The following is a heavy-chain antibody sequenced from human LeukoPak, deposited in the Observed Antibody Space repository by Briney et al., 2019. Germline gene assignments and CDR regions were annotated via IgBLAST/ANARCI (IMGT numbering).Heavy chain of an antibody. D-gene: IGHD6-19*01. CDR3: TTVSSGYSSGWYVGPIDY. CDR1: GFTFSNAW. J-gene: IGHJ4*02. V-gene: IGHV3-15*01. CDR2: IKSKTDDGTT. Sequence: PGGSLRLSCAASGFTFSNAWMSWVRQAPGKGLEWVGRIKSKTDDGTTDYAAPVKGRFTISRDDSKNTLYLQMNSLKTEDTAVYYCTTVSSGYSSGWYVGPIDYWGQGTLVTVSS.